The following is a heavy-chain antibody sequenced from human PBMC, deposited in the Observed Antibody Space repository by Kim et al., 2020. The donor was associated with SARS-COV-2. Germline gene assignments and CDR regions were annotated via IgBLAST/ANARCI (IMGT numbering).Heavy chain of an antibody. J-gene: IGHJ4*02. CDR2: INPSGGST. CDR3: ARDSGSPPGYSSSWYQEYYFDY. CDR1: GYTFTSYY. D-gene: IGHD6-13*01. V-gene: IGHV1-46*01. Sequence: ASVKVSCKASGYTFTSYYMHWVRQAPGQGLEWMGIINPSGGSTSYAQKFQGRVTMTRETSTSTVYMELSSLRSEDTAVYYCARDSGSPPGYSSSWYQEYYFDYWGQGTLVTVSS.